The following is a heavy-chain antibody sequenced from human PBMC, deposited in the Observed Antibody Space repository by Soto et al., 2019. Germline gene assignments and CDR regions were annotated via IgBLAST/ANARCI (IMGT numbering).Heavy chain of an antibody. CDR1: GYTFISHS. Sequence: QIQLVQSGGEVKKPGASVKVSCKSSGYTFISHSITWVRQAPGQGLEWMGRISAYNGNTNYAQKRQGRVTMTTDASTNTAYTELRNLRSDATAVYCCASGAYCGGAQGLRDMDGWGQGTTVTVSS. CDR3: ASGAYCGGAQGLRDMDG. V-gene: IGHV1-18*01. J-gene: IGHJ6*02. CDR2: ISAYNGNT. D-gene: IGHD2-21*01.